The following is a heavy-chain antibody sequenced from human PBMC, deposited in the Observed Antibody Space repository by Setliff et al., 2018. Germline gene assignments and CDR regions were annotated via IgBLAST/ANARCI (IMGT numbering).Heavy chain of an antibody. D-gene: IGHD5-18*01. J-gene: IGHJ6*03. V-gene: IGHV1-69*05. Sequence: SVKVSCKASGGTFSSYGITWVRQAPGQGLEWMGGTIPMFGTTNYAQKFQGRVTIITDASTSTSYMALSSLTSADTAVYYGAREGVDTRSSTDYRYYMDVWGKGTTVTVSS. CDR1: GGTFSSYG. CDR2: TIPMFGTT. CDR3: AREGVDTRSSTDYRYYMDV.